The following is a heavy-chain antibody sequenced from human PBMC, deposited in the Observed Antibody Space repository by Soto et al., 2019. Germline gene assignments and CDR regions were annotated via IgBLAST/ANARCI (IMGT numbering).Heavy chain of an antibody. Sequence: QVQLVESGGGVVQPGRSLRLSCAASGFTFSSYGMHWVRQAPGKGLEWVAVIWYDGSNKYYADSVKGRFTISRDNSKNTLYLQINSLRAEDTAVYYCAREMVRGVPFDYWGQGTLVTVSS. CDR2: IWYDGSNK. D-gene: IGHD3-10*01. CDR1: GFTFSSYG. V-gene: IGHV3-33*01. CDR3: AREMVRGVPFDY. J-gene: IGHJ4*02.